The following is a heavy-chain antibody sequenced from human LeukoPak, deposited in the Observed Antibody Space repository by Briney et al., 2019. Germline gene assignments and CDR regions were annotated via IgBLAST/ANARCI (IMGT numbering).Heavy chain of an antibody. D-gene: IGHD2-15*01. CDR1: GGSFSGYY. J-gene: IGHJ5*02. Sequence: SETLSLTCAVYGGSFSGYYWSWIRQPPGKGLEWIGEINHSGSTDYNPSLKSRVTISVDTSKNQFSLKLSSVTAADTAVYYCARGLGRRSRYCSGGSCYSAAWFDPWGQGTLVTVSS. CDR3: ARGLGRRSRYCSGGSCYSAAWFDP. V-gene: IGHV4-34*01. CDR2: INHSGST.